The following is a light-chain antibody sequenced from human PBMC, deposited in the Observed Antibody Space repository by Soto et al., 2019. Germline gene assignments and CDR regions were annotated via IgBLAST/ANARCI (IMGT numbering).Light chain of an antibody. J-gene: IGKJ1*01. CDR2: AAS. Sequence: DIQMTQSPSSLSASVGDRVTITCRASQSISSYLNWYKQKPGKAPKLLIYAASSLQSGVPSRFSGSGSGTDVTLTISSLQPEDFATYYCQQSYSTPITFGQGTKV. V-gene: IGKV1-39*01. CDR3: QQSYSTPIT. CDR1: QSISSY.